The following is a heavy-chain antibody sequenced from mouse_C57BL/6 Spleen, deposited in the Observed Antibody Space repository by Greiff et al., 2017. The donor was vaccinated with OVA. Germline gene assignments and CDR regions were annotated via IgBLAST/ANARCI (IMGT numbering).Heavy chain of an antibody. V-gene: IGHV1-59*01. Sequence: QVQLQQSGAELVRPGTSVKLSCKASGYTFTSYWMHWVKQRPGQGLEWIGVIDPSDSYTNYNQKFKGKATLTVDTSSSTAYMQLSSLTSEDSAVYYCARGFDLYAMDYWGQGTSVTVSS. CDR1: GYTFTSYW. CDR2: IDPSDSYT. CDR3: ARGFDLYAMDY. J-gene: IGHJ4*01.